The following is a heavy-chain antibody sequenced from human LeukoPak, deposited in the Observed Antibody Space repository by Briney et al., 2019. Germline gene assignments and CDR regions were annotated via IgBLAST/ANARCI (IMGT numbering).Heavy chain of an antibody. J-gene: IGHJ3*02. Sequence: SVKVSCKASGGSFSSYKITWLRQAPGQGLEWLGTITPTLGVPSYVQTFQGRVSITADRLTSTAYMELSSLSSEDTALYYCAGPGDGAFEIWGQGTMVTVSS. CDR2: ITPTLGVP. V-gene: IGHV1-69*02. D-gene: IGHD5-24*01. CDR1: GGSFSSYK. CDR3: AGPGDGAFEI.